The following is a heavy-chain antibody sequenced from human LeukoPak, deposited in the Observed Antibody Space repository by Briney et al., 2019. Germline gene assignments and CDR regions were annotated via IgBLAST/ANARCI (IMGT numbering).Heavy chain of an antibody. Sequence: SETLSLNCTVSGGSISSYYWSWIRQPAGKGLEWIGRIYTSGSTNYNPSLKSRVTMSVDTSKNQFSLKLSSVTAADTAVYYCARDRGPDQYYQIDYWGQGTLVTVSS. CDR2: IYTSGST. V-gene: IGHV4-4*07. J-gene: IGHJ4*02. CDR1: GGSISSYY. CDR3: ARDRGPDQYYQIDY. D-gene: IGHD2-2*01.